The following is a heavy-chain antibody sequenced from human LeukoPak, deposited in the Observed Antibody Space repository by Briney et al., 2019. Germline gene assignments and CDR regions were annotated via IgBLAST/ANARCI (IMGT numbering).Heavy chain of an antibody. CDR1: GFTFSSYA. D-gene: IGHD3-22*01. J-gene: IGHJ4*02. Sequence: GGSLRLSCAASGFTFSSYAMSWVRQAPGKGLEWVSAISGSGYSTYYADSVKGRFTISRDNSKNTLYLQMNSPRAEDTAVYYCARNPEFDSSGYYYVDWGQGTLVTVSS. V-gene: IGHV3-23*01. CDR3: ARNPEFDSSGYYYVD. CDR2: ISGSGYST.